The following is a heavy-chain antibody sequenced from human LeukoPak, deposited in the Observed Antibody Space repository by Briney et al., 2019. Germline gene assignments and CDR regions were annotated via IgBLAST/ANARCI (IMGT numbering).Heavy chain of an antibody. J-gene: IGHJ6*03. CDR1: GFIFSTYS. CDR2: ISSTSSYI. V-gene: IGHV3-21*01. D-gene: IGHD2-15*01. Sequence: GGSLRLSCAASGFIFSTYSMNWVRQAPGKGLEWVSSISSTSSYIYYADPVEGRFTISRDNARNSLYLQMSSLRAEDTAVYYCARVVVVVAATPGNDYYYYMDVWGQGTTVTVSS. CDR3: ARVVVVVAATPGNDYYYYMDV.